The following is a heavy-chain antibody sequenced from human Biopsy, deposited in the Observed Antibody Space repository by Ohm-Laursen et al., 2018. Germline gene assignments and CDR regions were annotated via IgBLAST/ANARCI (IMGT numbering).Heavy chain of an antibody. CDR3: ARGPGKLWSGYYT. D-gene: IGHD3-3*01. V-gene: IGHV3-53*01. Sequence: SLRLSCAASGFTVSDNHISWIRQAPGKGLQWASLIYSDGNTYYADPVKGRFTISRDIPRNTLYLQMNSLRAEDTAVYYCARGPGKLWSGYYTWGQGSLVSVSS. CDR2: IYSDGNT. J-gene: IGHJ5*02. CDR1: GFTVSDNH.